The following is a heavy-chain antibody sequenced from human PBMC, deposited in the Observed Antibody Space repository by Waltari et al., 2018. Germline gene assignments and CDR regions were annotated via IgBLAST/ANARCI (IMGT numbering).Heavy chain of an antibody. V-gene: IGHV4-34*01. Sequence: QVQLQQWGAGLLKPSETLSLTCAVYGGSFSGYSWSWIRQPPGKGLEWIGEINHSGSTNYNPSLKSRVTISVDTSKNQFSLKLSSVTAADTAAYYCARFRVAGRNWFDPWGQGTLVTVSS. J-gene: IGHJ5*02. CDR3: ARFRVAGRNWFDP. D-gene: IGHD6-19*01. CDR2: INHSGST. CDR1: GGSFSGYS.